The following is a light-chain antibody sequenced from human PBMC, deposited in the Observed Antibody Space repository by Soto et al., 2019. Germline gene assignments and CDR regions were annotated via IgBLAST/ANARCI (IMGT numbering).Light chain of an antibody. V-gene: IGKV3-11*01. CDR2: DAS. Sequence: EIVLTQSPATLSLSPGERATLSCRASQSVSSYLAWYQQKPGQAPRLLIYDASNRATGIPARFSGSGSGTDFTLTISSLEPEDFAVYYCQQRSNWPPTWTFAQGTKVAIK. CDR1: QSVSSY. J-gene: IGKJ1*01. CDR3: QQRSNWPPTWT.